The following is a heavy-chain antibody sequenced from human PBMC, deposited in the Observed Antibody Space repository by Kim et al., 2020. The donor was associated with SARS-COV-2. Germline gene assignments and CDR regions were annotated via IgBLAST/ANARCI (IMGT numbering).Heavy chain of an antibody. V-gene: IGHV3-53*01. CDR3: ARYVDCLVGSCSSDDAFDI. Sequence: GGSLRLSCAASGFTVSSNFMSWIRQAPGKGLECISIIYGDGRTYYADSVKDRFTISRDNSQNTLYLLMNSLRADDTAVYYCARYVDCLVGSCSSDDAFDIWGQGTMVTVSS. CDR1: GFTVSSNF. D-gene: IGHD2-15*01. CDR2: IYGDGRT. J-gene: IGHJ3*02.